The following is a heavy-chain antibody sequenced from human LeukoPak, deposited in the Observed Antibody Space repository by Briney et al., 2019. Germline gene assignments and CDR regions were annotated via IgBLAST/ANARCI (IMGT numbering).Heavy chain of an antibody. J-gene: IGHJ5*02. CDR1: GGSISGQY. CDR2: ISYSGST. Sequence: SETLSLTCTVSGGSISGQYWSWIRQPPGRGLEWIGYISYSGSTKYNPSLRSRVTISVDTSKNQFSLKLNSMAVADTSVYYCARLRFLEWLFPWFDPWSQGTLVTVSS. CDR3: ARLRFLEWLFPWFDP. V-gene: IGHV4-59*08. D-gene: IGHD3-3*01.